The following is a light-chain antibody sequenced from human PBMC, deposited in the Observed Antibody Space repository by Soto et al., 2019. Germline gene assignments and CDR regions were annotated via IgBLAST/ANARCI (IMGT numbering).Light chain of an antibody. V-gene: IGKV1-9*01. CDR3: LQINSHPYT. CDR2: AAS. J-gene: IGKJ2*01. Sequence: IQLTQSPSSLPASVGDRVTITCRASQGITTYLAWYQQKPGKAPKLLIYAASALQSGVPSRFSGSGSGTDFTLTISSLQPADFAAYYGLQINSHPYTIGQGTKLEIK. CDR1: QGITTY.